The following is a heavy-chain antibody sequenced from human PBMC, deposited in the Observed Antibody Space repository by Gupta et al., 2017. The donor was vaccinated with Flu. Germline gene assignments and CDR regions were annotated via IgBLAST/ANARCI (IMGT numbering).Heavy chain of an antibody. Sequence: IRQPPGKGLEWIGSIYYSGSTYYNPSLKSRVTISVDTSKNQFSLKLSSVTAADTAVYYCARHAPTRPNWFDPWGQGTLVTVSS. V-gene: IGHV4-39*01. J-gene: IGHJ5*02. CDR3: ARHAPTRPNWFDP. CDR2: IYYSGST.